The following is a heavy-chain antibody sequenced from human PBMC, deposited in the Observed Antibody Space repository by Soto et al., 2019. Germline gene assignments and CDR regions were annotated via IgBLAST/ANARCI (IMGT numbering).Heavy chain of an antibody. D-gene: IGHD5-12*01. Sequence: SVKVSCKASGGTFSSYAISWVRQAPGQGLKWMGGIIPIFGTANYAQKFQGRVTITADESTSTAYMELSSLRSEDTAVYYCARTAGLVEMATIWYYYYGMDVWGQGTTVTVSS. CDR2: IIPIFGTA. J-gene: IGHJ6*02. V-gene: IGHV1-69*13. CDR1: GGTFSSYA. CDR3: ARTAGLVEMATIWYYYYGMDV.